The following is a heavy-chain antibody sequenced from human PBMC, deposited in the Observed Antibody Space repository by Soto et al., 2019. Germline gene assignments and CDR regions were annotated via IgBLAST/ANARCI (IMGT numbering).Heavy chain of an antibody. CDR2: ISGSGGST. V-gene: IGHV3-23*01. CDR1: GFTFSSYA. Sequence: EVQLLESGGGLVQPGGSLRLSCAASGFTFSSYAMRWVRQAPGKGLEWVSAISGSGGSTYYADSVKGRFTVSRDTSKNTLYLQMNSLRAEDTAAYYCARRGSGGYYDYWGQGTLVTVSS. J-gene: IGHJ4*02. CDR3: ARRGSGGYYDY. D-gene: IGHD6-19*01.